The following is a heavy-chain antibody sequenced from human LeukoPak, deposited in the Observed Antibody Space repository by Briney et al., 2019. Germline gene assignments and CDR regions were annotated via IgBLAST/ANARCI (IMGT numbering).Heavy chain of an antibody. D-gene: IGHD5-12*01. Sequence: GGSLRLSCAASGFTFTSYAIHWVRQAPGKGLEWVAVIYADSVKGRFTISRDNSKNTLYLQMSSLTAEDTAVYYCAKDNVKVTTIRRVPHYMDVWGKGATVTISS. CDR3: AKDNVKVTTIRRVPHYMDV. CDR1: GFTFTSYA. CDR2: I. J-gene: IGHJ6*03. V-gene: IGHV3-30*04.